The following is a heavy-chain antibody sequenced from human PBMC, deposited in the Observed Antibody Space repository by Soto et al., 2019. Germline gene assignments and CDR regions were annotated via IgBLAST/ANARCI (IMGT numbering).Heavy chain of an antibody. CDR1: AFTFSSYC. Sequence: PGGSLRLSCAASAFTFSSYCMHLVRQAPGKGLEWVAVISYDGSTKYDADSVKGRFTISGDNSKNTLYLQMNSLRAGDTAVYYCAKDPNYLWLGGPAYGMQVWGKATKVPAPQ. CDR2: ISYDGSTK. D-gene: IGHD3-10*01. V-gene: IGHV3-30*18. CDR3: AKDPNYLWLGGPAYGMQV. J-gene: IGHJ6*04.